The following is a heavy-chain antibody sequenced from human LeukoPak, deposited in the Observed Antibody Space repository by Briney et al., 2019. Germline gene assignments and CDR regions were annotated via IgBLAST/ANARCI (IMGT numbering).Heavy chain of an antibody. D-gene: IGHD4-17*01. J-gene: IGHJ4*02. CDR3: AKVNDYGRFFDY. CDR2: ISWNSGSI. Sequence: GRSLRLSCAASGFTFDDYAMHWVRQAPGKGLEWVSGISWNSGSIGYADSVKGRFTISRDNAKNSLYLQMNSLRAEDTAVYYCAKVNDYGRFFDYWGQGTLVTVSS. V-gene: IGHV3-9*01. CDR1: GFTFDDYA.